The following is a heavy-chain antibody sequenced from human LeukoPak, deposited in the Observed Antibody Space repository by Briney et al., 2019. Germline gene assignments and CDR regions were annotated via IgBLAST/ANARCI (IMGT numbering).Heavy chain of an antibody. D-gene: IGHD7-27*01. CDR1: GGSIIDYF. Sequence: SEALSLTCTVSGGSIIDYFWTWIRQPPGRGLEWIGYVYSSGSGNYNPSLKSRVTISVDTSKNQFSLKLSSVTAADTAVYYCARLTPGRFYMDVWGKGTTVTVSS. CDR3: ARLTPGRFYMDV. CDR2: VYSSGSG. V-gene: IGHV4-4*09. J-gene: IGHJ6*03.